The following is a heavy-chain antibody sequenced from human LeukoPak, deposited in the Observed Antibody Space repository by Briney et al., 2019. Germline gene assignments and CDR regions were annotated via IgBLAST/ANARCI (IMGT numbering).Heavy chain of an antibody. CDR1: GDSISSNSAA. CDR3: ARDLPESGYYHFDY. V-gene: IGHV6-1*01. J-gene: IGHJ4*02. D-gene: IGHD3-22*01. Sequence: SQTLSLTCAISGDSISSNSAAWNWIRQSPSRGLEWLGRTYYRSKWYHDFAVSVTSRITINPDTSKNQFSLHLKSVTPDDTAVYYCARDLPESGYYHFDYWGQGTLVTVSS. CDR2: TYYRSKWYH.